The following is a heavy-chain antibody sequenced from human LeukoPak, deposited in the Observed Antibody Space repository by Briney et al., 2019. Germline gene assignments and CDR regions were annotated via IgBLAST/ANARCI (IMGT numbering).Heavy chain of an antibody. J-gene: IGHJ3*02. D-gene: IGHD3-9*01. CDR1: GLTFSDYY. Sequence: GGSLRLSCAASGLTFSDYYMNWIRQAPGKGLEWVSYISSSGSTIYYADSVKGRFTISRDNAKNSLYLQMNSLRAEDTAVYYCARDSLAHYDILTGYHPHLDDAFDIWGQGTMVTVSS. CDR2: ISSSGSTI. V-gene: IGHV3-11*01. CDR3: ARDSLAHYDILTGYHPHLDDAFDI.